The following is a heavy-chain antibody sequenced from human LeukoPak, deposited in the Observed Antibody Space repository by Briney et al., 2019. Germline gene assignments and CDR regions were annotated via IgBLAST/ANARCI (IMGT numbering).Heavy chain of an antibody. J-gene: IGHJ4*02. D-gene: IGHD3-10*01. CDR1: GGSISSGGYS. V-gene: IGHV4-30-2*01. Sequence: PSETLSLTCAVSGGSISSGGYSWSWIRQPPGKGLEWVGYIYHSGSTYYNPSLKSRVTMPVDRSKNQFSLKLSSVTAADTAVYYCARVLSGSSIEIDYWGQGTLVTVSS. CDR2: IYHSGST. CDR3: ARVLSGSSIEIDY.